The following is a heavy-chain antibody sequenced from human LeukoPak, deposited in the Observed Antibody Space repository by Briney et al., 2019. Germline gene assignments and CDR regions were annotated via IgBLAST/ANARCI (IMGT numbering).Heavy chain of an antibody. Sequence: GGSLTLSCAASGFTFSSYWMHWVRQAPGQGLVLVSRLNNDGSSTNYADSVKGRFTISRDNAKNTLYLQMNSLRAEDTAVYYCARIAWDAFDIWGQGTMVSVS. CDR1: GFTFSSYW. CDR2: LNNDGSST. V-gene: IGHV3-74*01. D-gene: IGHD2-15*01. CDR3: ARIAWDAFDI. J-gene: IGHJ3*02.